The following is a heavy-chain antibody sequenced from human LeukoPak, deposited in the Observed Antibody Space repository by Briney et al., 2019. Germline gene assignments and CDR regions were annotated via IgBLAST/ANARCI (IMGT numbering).Heavy chain of an antibody. J-gene: IGHJ4*02. V-gene: IGHV4-39*01. Sequence: PSETLSLTCTVSGGSISSSSYYWGWIRQPPGKGLEWIGSIYYSGSTYYNPYLKSRVTISVDTSKNQFSLKLSSVTAADTAVYYCARSYYYGSGSYPVFVYWGQGTLVTVSS. CDR3: ARSYYYGSGSYPVFVY. CDR1: GGSISSSSYY. CDR2: IYYSGST. D-gene: IGHD3-10*01.